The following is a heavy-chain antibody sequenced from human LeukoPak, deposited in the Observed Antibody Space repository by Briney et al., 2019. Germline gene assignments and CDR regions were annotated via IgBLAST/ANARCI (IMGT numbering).Heavy chain of an antibody. Sequence: GASVKVSCKGSGYTFTGYYMHWVGQAPGQGGEGMGRRNPNRGGKNYAQKFQGRGTITRDTAKRTAYMELSRLRSDDPAVYYCARDQGHSYGPFDYWGQGTLVTVSS. D-gene: IGHD5-18*01. V-gene: IGHV1-2*06. CDR3: ARDQGHSYGPFDY. J-gene: IGHJ4*02. CDR1: GYTFTGYY. CDR2: RNPNRGGK.